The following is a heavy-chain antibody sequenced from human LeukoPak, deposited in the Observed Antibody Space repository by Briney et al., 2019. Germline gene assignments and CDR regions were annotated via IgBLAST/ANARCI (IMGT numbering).Heavy chain of an antibody. CDR1: GGSISTYY. CDR3: ARDRSLSNWFDP. CDR2: IYYSGST. V-gene: IGHV4-59*01. J-gene: IGHJ5*02. Sequence: SETLSLTCTVSGGSISTYYWNWIRQPPGKGLEWIGYIYYSGSTNYNPSLKSRVTIALDTSKNQFSLKLSSVTAADTALYYCARDRSLSNWFDPWGQGTLVTVSS.